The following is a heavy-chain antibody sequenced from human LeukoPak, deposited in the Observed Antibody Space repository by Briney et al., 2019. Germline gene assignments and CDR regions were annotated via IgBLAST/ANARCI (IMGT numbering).Heavy chain of an antibody. CDR1: GYSFTSYW. CDR3: AAVYILTGFGY. V-gene: IGHV5-51*01. CDR2: IYPGDSDT. Sequence: GESLKISCKGSGYSFTSYWIGWVRQMPGRGLGWMGIIYPGDSDTRYSPSFQGQVTISADKSISTAYLQWSSLKASDTAMYYCAAVYILTGFGYWGQGTLVTVSS. D-gene: IGHD3-9*01. J-gene: IGHJ4*02.